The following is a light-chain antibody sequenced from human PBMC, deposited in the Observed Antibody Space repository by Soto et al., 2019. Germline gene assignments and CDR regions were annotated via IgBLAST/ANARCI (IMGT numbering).Light chain of an antibody. J-gene: IGKJ4*01. V-gene: IGKV3-11*01. CDR2: DAS. CDR1: QSVGSI. CDR3: QQRTNRLLT. Sequence: DIVLTQSPATLSLSPGESATLSCRASQSVGSILAWYQHKPGQAPRLLIYDASNRAPGIPARFSGSGSGTDFTLTIGSLEPEDFAVYYCQQRTNRLLTFGGGTKVEIK.